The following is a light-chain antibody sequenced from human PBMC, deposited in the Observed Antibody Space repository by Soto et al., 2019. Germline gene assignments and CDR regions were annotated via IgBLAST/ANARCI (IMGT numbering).Light chain of an antibody. CDR1: ISDVGTYNY. CDR3: RSYAGTKTLV. Sequence: QSALTQPPSESGSPGQSVTISCTGTISDVGTYNYVSWYQQHPGKAPKLIIYEVSERPSGVPDRFSGSKSGNTASLTVSGLQAGDDAHYYCRSYAGTKTLVFGGGTKLTVL. J-gene: IGLJ2*01. CDR2: EVS. V-gene: IGLV2-8*01.